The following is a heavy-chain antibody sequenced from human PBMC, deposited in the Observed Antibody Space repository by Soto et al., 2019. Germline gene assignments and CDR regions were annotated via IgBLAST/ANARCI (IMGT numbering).Heavy chain of an antibody. J-gene: IGHJ4*02. CDR3: ARTTAVPNTRRSRYSTDY. CDR1: GGSVSNKTYY. Sequence: SETLSLTCSVSGGSVSNKTYYWSWIRQPPGKRLEWIGYVYYSGTTNYNPSLKSRVTISVDLSKNQFSLRLSSVTTADTALYYCARTTAVPNTRRSRYSTDYRGPGTLVTLS. CDR2: VYYSGTT. V-gene: IGHV4-61*01. D-gene: IGHD4-17*01.